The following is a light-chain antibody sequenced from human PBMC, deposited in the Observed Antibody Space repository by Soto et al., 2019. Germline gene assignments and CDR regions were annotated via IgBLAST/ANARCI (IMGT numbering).Light chain of an antibody. CDR1: SSDVGSYNL. Sequence: QSVLTQPASVSGSPGQSITISCTGTSSDVGSYNLVSWYQQHPGKAPKPMIYEVSKRPSGVSNRFSGSKSGNTASLTISGLQAEDEADYYCCSYAGSSTFPYVFGTGTKVTVL. J-gene: IGLJ1*01. CDR3: CSYAGSSTFPYV. V-gene: IGLV2-23*02. CDR2: EVS.